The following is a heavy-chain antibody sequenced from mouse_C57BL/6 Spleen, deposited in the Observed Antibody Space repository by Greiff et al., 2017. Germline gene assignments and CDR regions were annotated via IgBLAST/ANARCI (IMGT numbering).Heavy chain of an antibody. CDR1: GYSITSGYY. V-gene: IGHV3-6*01. CDR2: ISYDGSN. CDR3: ARLITTVVKYFDV. D-gene: IGHD1-1*01. J-gene: IGHJ1*03. Sequence: DVQLQESGPGLVKPSQSLSLTCSVTGYSITSGYYWNWIRQFPGNKLEWMGYISYDGSNNYNPSLKNRISITRDTSKNQFFLKLNSVTTEDTATYYCARLITTVVKYFDVWGTGTTVTVSS.